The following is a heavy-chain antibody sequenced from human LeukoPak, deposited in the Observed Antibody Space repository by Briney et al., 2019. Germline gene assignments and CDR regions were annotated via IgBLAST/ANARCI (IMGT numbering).Heavy chain of an antibody. Sequence: GGSLRLSCAASGFTFSGSAMHWVRQASGKGLEWVGRIRSKANSYATAYAASVKGRFTISRDDSKNTAYLQMNSLKTEDTAVYYCTLYPYDREVYWGQGTLVTVSS. CDR3: TLYPYDREVY. D-gene: IGHD3-22*01. J-gene: IGHJ4*02. CDR2: IRSKANSYAT. V-gene: IGHV3-73*01. CDR1: GFTFSGSA.